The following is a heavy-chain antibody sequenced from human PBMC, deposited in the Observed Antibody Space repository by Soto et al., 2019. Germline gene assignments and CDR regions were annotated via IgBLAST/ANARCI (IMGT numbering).Heavy chain of an antibody. Sequence: SVKVSCKASGGTFSSYAISWVRQAPGQGLEWMGGIIPIFGTANYAQKFQGRVTITADESTSTAYMELSSLRSEDTAVYYCARDSQRHCSSTSCYSQAFDIWGQGTMVTV. J-gene: IGHJ3*02. D-gene: IGHD2-2*01. V-gene: IGHV1-69*13. CDR1: GGTFSSYA. CDR3: ARDSQRHCSSTSCYSQAFDI. CDR2: IIPIFGTA.